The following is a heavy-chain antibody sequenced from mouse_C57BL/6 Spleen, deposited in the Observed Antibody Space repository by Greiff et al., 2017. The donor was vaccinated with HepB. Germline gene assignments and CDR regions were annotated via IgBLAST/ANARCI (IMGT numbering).Heavy chain of an antibody. CDR1: GYTFTSYW. Sequence: QVQLQQPGAELVKPGASVKMSCKASGYTFTSYWITWVKQRPGQGLEWIGDIYPGSGSTNYNEKFKSKATLTVDTSSSTAYMQLSSLTSEDSAVYYCARGAYYVRVPYYFDYWGQGTTLTVSS. D-gene: IGHD1-1*01. CDR2: IYPGSGST. J-gene: IGHJ2*01. V-gene: IGHV1-55*01. CDR3: ARGAYYVRVPYYFDY.